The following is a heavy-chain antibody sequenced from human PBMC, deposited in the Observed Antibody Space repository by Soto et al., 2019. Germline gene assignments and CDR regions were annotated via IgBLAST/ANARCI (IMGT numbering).Heavy chain of an antibody. J-gene: IGHJ1*01. CDR3: ARGRDEYYYDSSGYYRAEYFQH. Sequence: QVQLVESGGGVVQPGRSLRLSCAASGFTFSSYAMHWVRQAPGKGLEWVAVISYDGSNKYYADSAKGRFTISRDNSKNTLYLQMNSLRAEDTAVYYCARGRDEYYYDSSGYYRAEYFQHWGQGTLVTVSS. V-gene: IGHV3-30-3*01. CDR2: ISYDGSNK. CDR1: GFTFSSYA. D-gene: IGHD3-22*01.